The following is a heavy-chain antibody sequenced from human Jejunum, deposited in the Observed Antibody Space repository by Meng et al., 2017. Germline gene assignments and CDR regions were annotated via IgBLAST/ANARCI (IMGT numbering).Heavy chain of an antibody. CDR2: ISYDGSNE. D-gene: IGHD5-24*01. J-gene: IGHJ3*02. V-gene: IGHV3-30*04. CDR3: AKPGNGYNYAFDI. CDR1: GFTFSANA. Sequence: LSLTCAASGFTFSANAMYWVRQAPGKGLEWVAFISYDGSNEFYGDSVKGRFTISRDNVKKTLFLQMNSLRPEDTAVYYCAKPGNGYNYAFDIWGQGTMVTVSS.